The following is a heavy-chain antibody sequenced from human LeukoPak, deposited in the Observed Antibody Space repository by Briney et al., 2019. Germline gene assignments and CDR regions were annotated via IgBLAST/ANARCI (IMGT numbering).Heavy chain of an antibody. J-gene: IGHJ4*02. V-gene: IGHV4-59*08. CDR2: IYYNGNT. Sequence: SETLSLTCAVYGGSFSGYYWSWIRQPPGKGPEWIGYIYYNGNTNYNPSLKSRVTISVDMSENQFSLKLSSVTAADTAVYYCARQGGVATTFDYWGQGTLVTVSS. CDR1: GGSFSGYY. D-gene: IGHD5-12*01. CDR3: ARQGGVATTFDY.